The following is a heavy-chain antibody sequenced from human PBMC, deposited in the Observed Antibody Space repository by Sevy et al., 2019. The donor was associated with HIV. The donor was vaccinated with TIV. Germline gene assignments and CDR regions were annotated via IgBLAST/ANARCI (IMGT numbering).Heavy chain of an antibody. J-gene: IGHJ4*02. CDR3: ATTRDYYENSGSPFDY. CDR1: GYTLTEFS. V-gene: IGHV1-24*01. CDR2: FDPEDDER. D-gene: IGHD3-22*01. Sequence: ASVKVSCKVSGYTLTEFSMHWVRQAPGKGLEWMGTFDPEDDERIYAQTFQGRVTMTEDTSTDTAYMELSSLRPEDTAVYYCATTRDYYENSGSPFDYWGQGSLVTVSS.